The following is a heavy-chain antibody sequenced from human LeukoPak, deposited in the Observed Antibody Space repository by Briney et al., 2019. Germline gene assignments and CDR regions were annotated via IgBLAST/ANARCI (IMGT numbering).Heavy chain of an antibody. V-gene: IGHV1-69*01. CDR3: ARDDGYYYDSSGYSYFQH. Sequence: SVKVSCKASGGTFSSYAISWVRQAPGQGLEWMGGIIPIFGTANYAQKFQGRVTITADESTSTAYMELSSLRSDDTAVYYCARDDGYYYDSSGYSYFQHWGQGTLVTVSS. D-gene: IGHD3-22*01. J-gene: IGHJ1*01. CDR1: GGTFSSYA. CDR2: IIPIFGTA.